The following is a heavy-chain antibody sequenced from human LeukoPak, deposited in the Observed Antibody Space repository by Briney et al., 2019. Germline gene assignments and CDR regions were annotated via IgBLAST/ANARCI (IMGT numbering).Heavy chain of an antibody. Sequence: GGSLRLSCAASGFTFSSYSMNWVRQAPGKGLEWVSSISSSSSYIYYADSVKGRFTISRDNAKNSLYLQMNSLRAEDTAVYYCAKVGNYYDFFSAAFDIWGQGTMVTVSS. CDR2: ISSSSSYI. D-gene: IGHD3-22*01. CDR3: AKVGNYYDFFSAAFDI. J-gene: IGHJ3*02. CDR1: GFTFSSYS. V-gene: IGHV3-21*01.